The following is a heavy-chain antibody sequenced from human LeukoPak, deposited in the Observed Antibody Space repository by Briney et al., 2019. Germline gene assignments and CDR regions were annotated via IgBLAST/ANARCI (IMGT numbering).Heavy chain of an antibody. CDR1: GFTFSSYS. J-gene: IGHJ4*02. Sequence: GGSLRLSCAASGFTFSSYSINWVRQSPGKGLEWISYISSGSAIFYADSVKGRFTISRDNAKNSLYLQMSSLRAEDTAVYYCASRVGALEYWGQGTLVTVSS. V-gene: IGHV3-48*01. D-gene: IGHD1-26*01. CDR2: ISSGSAI. CDR3: ASRVGALEY.